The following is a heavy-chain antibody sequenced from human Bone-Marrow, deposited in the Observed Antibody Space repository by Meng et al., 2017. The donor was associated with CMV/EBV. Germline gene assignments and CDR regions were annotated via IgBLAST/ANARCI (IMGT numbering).Heavy chain of an antibody. CDR3: ASEIYCSSTSCLDY. V-gene: IGHV3-30*02. D-gene: IGHD2-2*01. CDR2: IRYDGSNK. Sequence: GESLKISCAASGFTFSSYGMHWVRQAPGKGLEWVAFIRYDGSNKYYADSVKGRFTISRDNSKNTLYLQMNSLRAEDTAVYYCASEIYCSSTSCLDYWGQGTLVTVSS. CDR1: GFTFSSYG. J-gene: IGHJ4*02.